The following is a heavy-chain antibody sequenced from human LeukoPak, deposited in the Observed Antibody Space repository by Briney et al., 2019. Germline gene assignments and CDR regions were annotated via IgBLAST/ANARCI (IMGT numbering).Heavy chain of an antibody. CDR2: ISSSSSYI. J-gene: IGHJ4*02. V-gene: IGHV3-21*01. CDR3: AKQFQIGVNYFDY. CDR1: GFTFSSYS. Sequence: PGGSLRLSCAASGFTFSSYSINWVRQAPGKGLEWVSSISSSSSYIYYADSVKGRFTISRDNSKNTLYLEMNSLGAEDTAVYCAKQFQIGVNYFDYWGQGTPVTVSS. D-gene: IGHD3-22*01.